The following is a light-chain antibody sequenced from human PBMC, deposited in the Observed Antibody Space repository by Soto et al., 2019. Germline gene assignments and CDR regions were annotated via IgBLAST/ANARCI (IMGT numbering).Light chain of an antibody. J-gene: IGKJ5*01. CDR1: QSVSSSF. Sequence: VLTQSPDTLSLSPGERATLSFMASQSVSSSFLSWYQQKPGQAPRLLIYGASSRATGISERFSGSGSGTDFTLTISRLEPEDFAVYYCQQYDNSPITFGQGTRLEIK. V-gene: IGKV3-20*01. CDR2: GAS. CDR3: QQYDNSPIT.